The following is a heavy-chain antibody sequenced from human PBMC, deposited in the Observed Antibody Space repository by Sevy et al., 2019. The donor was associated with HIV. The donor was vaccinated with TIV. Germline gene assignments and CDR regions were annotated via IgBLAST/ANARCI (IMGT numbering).Heavy chain of an antibody. CDR1: GDSISGYY. V-gene: IGHV4-59*01. D-gene: IGHD1-7*01. CDR3: ARGDPELFYGMDV. CDR2: IFYSRST. Sequence: SETLSLICTVSGDSISGYYWNWIRQPPGKGLEWIGYIFYSRSTTYNPSLKSRFTISTDTSKNQFSLKLTSVTAADTAIYFCARGDPELFYGMDVWGQGTAVTVSS. J-gene: IGHJ6*02.